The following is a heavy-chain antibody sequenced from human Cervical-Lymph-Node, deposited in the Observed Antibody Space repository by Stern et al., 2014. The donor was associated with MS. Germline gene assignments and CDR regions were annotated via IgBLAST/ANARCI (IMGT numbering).Heavy chain of an antibody. CDR3: ARGGGLVGYFDY. CDR1: GDTFSSYA. D-gene: IGHD1-26*01. V-gene: IGHV1-69*06. J-gene: IGHJ4*02. Sequence: VHLVESGAEVKKPGSSVKVSCKASGDTFSSYAINWVRQVPGQGLEWMGGITPVVRTKIYAQKFQGRVTFTADKSPDTAYMELMTLRSEDTAVYYCARGGGLVGYFDYWGQGTLVSVSS. CDR2: ITPVVRTK.